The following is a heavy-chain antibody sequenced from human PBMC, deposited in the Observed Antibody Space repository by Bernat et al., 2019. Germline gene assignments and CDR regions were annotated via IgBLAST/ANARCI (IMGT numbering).Heavy chain of an antibody. V-gene: IGHV3-7*03. Sequence: EVQLVESGGGLVQPGGSLTLSCAASGFTFSSFWMSWVRQAPGKGLEWVANIKEDGSEKYYVDSVKGRFTISRDNAKNSLYLQMNSLRAEDTAMYYCARDVYWSGPIDYWGQGTLVTVSS. CDR2: IKEDGSEK. CDR3: ARDVYWSGPIDY. CDR1: GFTFSSFW. D-gene: IGHD2-15*01. J-gene: IGHJ4*02.